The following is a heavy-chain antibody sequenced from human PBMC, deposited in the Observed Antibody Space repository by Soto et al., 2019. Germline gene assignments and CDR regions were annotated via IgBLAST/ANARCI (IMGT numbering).Heavy chain of an antibody. Sequence: PSETLSLTCTVSSGSISSTIYSWDWIRQPPGKGLEWIGSIFYSGSTYYNPSLKSRVTISVDTSKNQFSLTLTSVTAADTVVYYCARQCRGVTCHWFVPWGHGTLVTVSS. D-gene: IGHD2-15*01. CDR1: SGSISSTIYS. CDR3: ARQCRGVTCHWFVP. V-gene: IGHV4-39*01. J-gene: IGHJ5*02. CDR2: IFYSGST.